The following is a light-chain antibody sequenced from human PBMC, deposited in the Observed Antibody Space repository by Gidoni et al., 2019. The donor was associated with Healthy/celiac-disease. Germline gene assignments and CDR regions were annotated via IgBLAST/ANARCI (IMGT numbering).Light chain of an antibody. V-gene: IGKV1-33*01. CDR3: QQYDNSALT. CDR2: DAS. CDR1: QDISHY. J-gene: IGKJ4*01. Sequence: DIQMPQPPSSLSASVGDRVTITCQASQDISHYLTWYQQKPGKAPKRLIYDASNFETGAPSRFSGSGSGTYLTFTISSLQPEDIATYYCQQYDNSALTFGGGTKVEIK.